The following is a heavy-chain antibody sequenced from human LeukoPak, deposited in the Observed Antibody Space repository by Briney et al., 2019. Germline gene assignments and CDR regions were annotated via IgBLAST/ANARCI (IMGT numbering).Heavy chain of an antibody. CDR2: INHSGST. Sequence: PSETLSLTCAVYGGSFSGYYWSWIRQPPGKGLEWIGEINHSGSTNYNPSLKSRVTKSVDTSKNQFSLKLSSVTAADTAVYYCARGGYDFWSGYYTGRFWFDPWGQGTLVTVSS. J-gene: IGHJ5*02. CDR3: ARGGYDFWSGYYTGRFWFDP. V-gene: IGHV4-34*01. CDR1: GGSFSGYY. D-gene: IGHD3-3*01.